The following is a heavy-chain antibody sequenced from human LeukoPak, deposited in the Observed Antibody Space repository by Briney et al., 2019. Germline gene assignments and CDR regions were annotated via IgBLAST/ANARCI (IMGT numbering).Heavy chain of an antibody. CDR2: IYWDDDK. CDR3: AQFHYYGSADY. CDR1: GFSLSTNGVG. J-gene: IGHJ4*02. Sequence: SGPTLVKPTQTLTLTCTFSGFSLSTNGVGVGWIRQPPGKALEWLALIYWDDDKRYSPSLKSRLTITKDTSKNQVVLTMTNMDPVDTATYHCAQFHYYGSADYWGQGTLATVSS. D-gene: IGHD3-10*01. V-gene: IGHV2-5*02.